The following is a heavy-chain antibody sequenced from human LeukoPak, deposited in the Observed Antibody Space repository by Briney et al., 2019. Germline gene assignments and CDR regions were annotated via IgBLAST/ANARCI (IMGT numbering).Heavy chain of an antibody. CDR3: AREWQGGIAAAGTRIEGDY. D-gene: IGHD6-13*01. V-gene: IGHV3-7*01. J-gene: IGHJ4*02. Sequence: GGSLRLSCAASGFTFSSYGMHWVRQAPGKGLEWVANIKQDGSEKNYVDSVKGRFTISRDNAENSLFLQMNSLRVEDTAVYYCAREWQGGIAAAGTRIEGDYWGQGTLVAVSS. CDR1: GFTFSSYG. CDR2: IKQDGSEK.